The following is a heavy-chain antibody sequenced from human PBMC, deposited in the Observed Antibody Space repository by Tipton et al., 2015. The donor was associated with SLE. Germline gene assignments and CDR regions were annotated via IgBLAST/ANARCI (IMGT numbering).Heavy chain of an antibody. Sequence: SLRLSCAASGFTFSNTWMNWVRQAPGKGLEWVGHIRSKTDGGTTDYAAPVKGRFTISRDDSTNSLYLQMNNLKSEDTAVYYCTTGIVATQNWGQGTLVTVSS. J-gene: IGHJ4*02. CDR2: IRSKTDGGTT. CDR1: GFTFSNTW. CDR3: TTGIVATQN. D-gene: IGHD5-12*01. V-gene: IGHV3-15*07.